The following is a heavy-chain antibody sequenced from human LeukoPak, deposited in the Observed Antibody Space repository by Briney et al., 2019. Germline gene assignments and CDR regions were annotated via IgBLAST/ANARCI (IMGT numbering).Heavy chain of an antibody. Sequence: SETLSLTCTVSGGSISSYYWSWIRQPPGKGLEWIGYIYYSGSTNYNPSLKSRVTISVDTSKNQFSLKLSSVTAADTAVYYCARGGIYDSSGYYYGFDYWGQGTLVTVSS. V-gene: IGHV4-59*01. CDR1: GGSISSYY. D-gene: IGHD3-22*01. CDR3: ARGGIYDSSGYYYGFDY. J-gene: IGHJ4*02. CDR2: IYYSGST.